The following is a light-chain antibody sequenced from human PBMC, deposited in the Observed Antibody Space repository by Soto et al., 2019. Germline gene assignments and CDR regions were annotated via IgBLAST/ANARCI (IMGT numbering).Light chain of an antibody. CDR3: HQYGSSPLT. J-gene: IGKJ4*01. CDR2: SAS. V-gene: IGKV3-20*01. CDR1: ETVDTSS. Sequence: EIVLTQSPDTLSLSPGETATLSCRASETVDTSSLGWYQQKPGRAPSLLIYSASRRATGIPDRFDASGSATDFTLTISRLEPADFAVYYCHQYGSSPLTFGGGTKVEI.